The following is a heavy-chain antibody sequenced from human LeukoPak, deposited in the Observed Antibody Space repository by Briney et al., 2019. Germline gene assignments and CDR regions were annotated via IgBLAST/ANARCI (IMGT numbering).Heavy chain of an antibody. J-gene: IGHJ4*02. CDR1: GFTFSSYA. CDR3: ARVSSGYFDY. V-gene: IGHV3-64*01. Sequence: GGSLRLSCAASGFTFSSYAMHWVRQAPGKGLEYVSAISSNGGSTYYANSVKGRFTTSRDNSKNTLHLQMGSLRAEDMAVYYCARVSSGYFDYWGQGTLVTVSS. CDR2: ISSNGGST. D-gene: IGHD3-22*01.